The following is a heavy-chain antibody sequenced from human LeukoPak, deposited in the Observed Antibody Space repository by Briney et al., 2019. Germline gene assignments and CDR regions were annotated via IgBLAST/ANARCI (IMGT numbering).Heavy chain of an antibody. CDR1: GGTFSSYA. CDR3: ARGSSSWYTTPFDY. Sequence: GASVKVSCKASGGTFSSYAISWVRQAPGQGLEWMGGIIPIFGTANYAQKFQGRVTITADESTSTAYMELSSLRSEDTAVYYCARGSSSWYTTPFDYWGQGTLVTVSS. V-gene: IGHV1-69*13. J-gene: IGHJ4*02. CDR2: IIPIFGTA. D-gene: IGHD6-13*01.